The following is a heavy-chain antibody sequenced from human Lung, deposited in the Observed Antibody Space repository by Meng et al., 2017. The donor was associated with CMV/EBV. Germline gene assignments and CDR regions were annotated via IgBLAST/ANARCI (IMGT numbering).Heavy chain of an antibody. V-gene: IGHV3-15*01. Sequence: GESLKISCAGSGFTFAVTWMSWVRQAPGKGLEWVGRIKSKTDGGTTEYAAPVKGRFTILRDDSTNTLYPEMNSLKAEDTAVYFCAPDWNSRKSLDYWGQGSLVTVSS. CDR2: IKSKTDGGTT. J-gene: IGHJ4*02. CDR1: GFTFAVTW. D-gene: IGHD1-7*01. CDR3: APDWNSRKSLDY.